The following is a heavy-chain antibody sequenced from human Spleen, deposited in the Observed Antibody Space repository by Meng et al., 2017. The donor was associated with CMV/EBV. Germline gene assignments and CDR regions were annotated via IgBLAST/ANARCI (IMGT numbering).Heavy chain of an antibody. CDR2: ISGSGGST. CDR1: GFTFSSYA. Sequence: GGSLRLSCAASGFTFSSYAMSWVRQAPGKGLEWVSAISGSGGSTYYADSVKGRFTISRDNSKNTLYLQMNSLRAEDTAVYYCAKVGHDFWSGYYDYWGQGTLVTVSS. J-gene: IGHJ4*02. CDR3: AKVGHDFWSGYYDY. D-gene: IGHD3-3*01. V-gene: IGHV3-23*01.